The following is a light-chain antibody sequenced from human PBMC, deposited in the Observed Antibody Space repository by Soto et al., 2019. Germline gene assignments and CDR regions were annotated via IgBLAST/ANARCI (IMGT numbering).Light chain of an antibody. Sequence: QSVLTQPPSVSGAAGQRVTISCTGSYSNIGAGYEVHWYQQIPGTAPKLLISGHNNRPSGVPDRFFGSKSGTSASLTIIGLQAEDEADYYCQSYDSSLSGSGVFGGGTKVTVL. CDR2: GHN. J-gene: IGLJ3*02. CDR1: YSNIGAGYE. V-gene: IGLV1-40*01. CDR3: QSYDSSLSGSGV.